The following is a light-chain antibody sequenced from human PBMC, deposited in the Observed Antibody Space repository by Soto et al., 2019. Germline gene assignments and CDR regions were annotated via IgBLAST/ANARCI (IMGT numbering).Light chain of an antibody. Sequence: EIAMTQTPLSSPVTLGQPASISCRSSESLVHSDGTTYLSWFHLRPGQPPRLLIHPISDRFYGVPDRFSGSGAGTEFTPKVSRVEAEDVGLYYCLQATHFPWTFGRGTKVEVK. CDR1: ESLVHSDGTTY. CDR2: PIS. CDR3: LQATHFPWT. J-gene: IGKJ1*01. V-gene: IGKV2-24*01.